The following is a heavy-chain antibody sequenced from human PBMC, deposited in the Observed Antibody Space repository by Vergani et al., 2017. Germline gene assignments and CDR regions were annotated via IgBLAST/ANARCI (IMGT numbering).Heavy chain of an antibody. CDR2: INPRGGST. D-gene: IGHD3-3*01. J-gene: IGHJ6*03. CDR3: AREGLLRFLERAPRGWYMDV. CDR1: GYTFTSYY. Sequence: QVQLVQSGAEVKKPGASVKVSCKASGYTFTSYYMHWVRQAPGQGLEWMGIINPRGGSTSYAQKFQGRVTMTTDTSTSTVYMELSSLRCEDTAVYYWAREGLLRFLERAPRGWYMDVWGKGTTVTVSS. V-gene: IGHV1-46*03.